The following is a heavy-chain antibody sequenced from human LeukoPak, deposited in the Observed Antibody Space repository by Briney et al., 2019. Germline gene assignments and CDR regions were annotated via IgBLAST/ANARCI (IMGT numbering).Heavy chain of an antibody. J-gene: IGHJ3*02. D-gene: IGHD3-3*01. V-gene: IGHV4-4*07. CDR1: GGSISSYY. Sequence: SETLSLTCTVSGGSISSYYWSWIRQPAGKGLEWIGRIYTSGSTNYNPSLKSRVTMSVDTSKNQFSLKLSSVAAADTAVYYCARDRVRFLEWIGDMIVFDIWGQGTMVTVSS. CDR3: ARDRVRFLEWIGDMIVFDI. CDR2: IYTSGST.